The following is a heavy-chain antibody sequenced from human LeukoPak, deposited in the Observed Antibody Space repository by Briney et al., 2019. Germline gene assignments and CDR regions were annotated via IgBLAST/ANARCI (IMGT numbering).Heavy chain of an antibody. D-gene: IGHD3-10*01. V-gene: IGHV6-1*01. CDR2: TYYRSKWYN. Sequence: SQTLSLTVAISGDSVFSNRGAWNWIGQSPSRGLEWLGRTYYRSKWYNDYAVSVKSRIIINPDTSKNQFSLQLKSVTHEDTAVYYCVRDVGFDFDYWGQGTLVTVSS. CDR1: GDSVFSNRGA. J-gene: IGHJ4*02. CDR3: VRDVGFDFDY.